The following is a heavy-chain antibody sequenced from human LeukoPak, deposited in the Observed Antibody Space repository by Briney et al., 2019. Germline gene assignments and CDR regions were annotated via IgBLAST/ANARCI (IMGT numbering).Heavy chain of an antibody. Sequence: GGSLRLSCAASGFRPSNYNMNWVRQAPGKGLEWVSAISGNGGTTYYADSVKGRFTISRDNSKNTLYVQMNSLRAEDTAVYYCARTTRWPTPFDFWGQGTLVTVSS. CDR2: ISGNGGTT. CDR1: GFRPSNYN. D-gene: IGHD4-23*01. V-gene: IGHV3-23*01. CDR3: ARTTRWPTPFDF. J-gene: IGHJ5*01.